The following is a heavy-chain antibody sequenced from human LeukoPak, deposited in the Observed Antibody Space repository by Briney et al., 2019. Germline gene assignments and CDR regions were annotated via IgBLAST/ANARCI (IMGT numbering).Heavy chain of an antibody. Sequence: ASVKVSCKASGYTFTGYYMHWVRQAPGQGLEWMGWINPNSGGTNYVQKFQGRVTMTRDTSINTVYMEVSRLRADDTAVYYCARDFGSGSYYTNWYFDLWGRGTLVTVSS. CDR3: ARDFGSGSYYTNWYFDL. J-gene: IGHJ2*01. D-gene: IGHD3-10*01. V-gene: IGHV1-2*02. CDR2: INPNSGGT. CDR1: GYTFTGYY.